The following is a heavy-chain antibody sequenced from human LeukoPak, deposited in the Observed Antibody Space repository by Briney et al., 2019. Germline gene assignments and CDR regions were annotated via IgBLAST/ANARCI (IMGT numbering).Heavy chain of an antibody. CDR1: GYTFTSYY. Sequence: ASVKVSCKASGYTFTSYYVHWVRQAPGQGLEWMGWIDPNSGVTNYAQKSQGRVTMTRDTSINTAYMELNRLTSDDTAVYYCARDPSVYYYMDVWGRGTTVTVSS. CDR2: IDPNSGVT. D-gene: IGHD5/OR15-5a*01. V-gene: IGHV1-2*02. J-gene: IGHJ6*03. CDR3: ARDPSVYYYMDV.